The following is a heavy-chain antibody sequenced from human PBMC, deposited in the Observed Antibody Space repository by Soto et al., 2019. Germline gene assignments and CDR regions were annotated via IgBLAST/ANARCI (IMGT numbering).Heavy chain of an antibody. D-gene: IGHD2-2*03. J-gene: IGHJ6*02. CDR2: IYYSGST. Sequence: SDTLSLTCTVSGGSISSSSYYLGWLRQPPGKGLEWIGSIYYSGSTYYNPSLKSRVTISVDTSKNEFSLRLRSVTAADTAVYYCARLNGYCVSSSCHPYYDMDIWAQGTTLTISS. CDR3: ARLNGYCVSSSCHPYYDMDI. V-gene: IGHV4-39*01. CDR1: GGSISSSSYY.